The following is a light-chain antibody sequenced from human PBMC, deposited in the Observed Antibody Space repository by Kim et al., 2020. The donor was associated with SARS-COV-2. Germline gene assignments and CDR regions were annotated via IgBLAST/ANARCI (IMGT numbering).Light chain of an antibody. J-gene: IGLJ2*01. CDR2: LNSDGSH. CDR3: QTWGTGSRGV. CDR1: RGQRSYA. Sequence: VKPTCTLSRGQRSYAIAWHQQQPEKGPRYLMKLNSDGSHSKGDGIPDRFSGSSSGAERYLTISSLQSEDEADYYCQTWGTGSRGVFGGGTQLTVL. V-gene: IGLV4-69*01.